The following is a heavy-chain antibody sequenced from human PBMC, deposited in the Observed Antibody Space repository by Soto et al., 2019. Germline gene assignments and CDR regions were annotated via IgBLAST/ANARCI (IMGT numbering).Heavy chain of an antibody. J-gene: IGHJ3*01. CDR1: GFTFSYYW. CDR3: ARGDRGAFDL. Sequence: EVQLVESGGGLVQPGESLRLPCAASGFTFSYYWMHSVRQAPGKGLVWVSRIHSDGSSTTYADSVKGRFSISRDNARNTVYLQMNSLRAEDTAVYYCARGDRGAFDLWGQGTVLTVSS. V-gene: IGHV3-74*01. CDR2: IHSDGSST. D-gene: IGHD1-26*01.